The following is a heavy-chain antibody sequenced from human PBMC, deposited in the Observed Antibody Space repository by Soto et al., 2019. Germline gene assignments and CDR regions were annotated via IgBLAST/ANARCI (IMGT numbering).Heavy chain of an antibody. CDR2: FDPTDSYM. Sequence: GEPLKISCRISGYIFTTFCINWVRQMPGEGLEWMGKFDPTDSYMNYSPSSQGHVTISVDESISTAYLQWSSLKASDTAIYFCARSRRSRGDGYNPFDYWGQGTMVTVSS. J-gene: IGHJ4*02. D-gene: IGHD5-12*01. CDR1: GYIFTTFC. CDR3: ARSRRSRGDGYNPFDY. V-gene: IGHV5-10-1*01.